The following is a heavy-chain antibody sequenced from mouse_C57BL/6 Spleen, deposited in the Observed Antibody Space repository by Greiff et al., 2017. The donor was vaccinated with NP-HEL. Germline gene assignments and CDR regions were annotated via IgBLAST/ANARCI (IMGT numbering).Heavy chain of an antibody. CDR2: IYPYNGGT. D-gene: IGHD2-5*01. J-gene: IGHJ3*01. V-gene: IGHV1-19*01. Sequence: VQLQQSGPVLVKPGASVKMSCKASGYTFTDYYMNWVKQSHGQSLEWIGVIYPYNGGTSYNQKFKGKATLTVDKSSSTAYMELNSLTSEDSAVYYCAREGEGSYYSKEAWFAYWGQGTLVTVSA. CDR3: AREGEGSYYSKEAWFAY. CDR1: GYTFTDYY.